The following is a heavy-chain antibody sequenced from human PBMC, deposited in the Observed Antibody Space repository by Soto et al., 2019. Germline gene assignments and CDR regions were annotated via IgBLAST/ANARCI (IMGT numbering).Heavy chain of an antibody. CDR2: INLILSMS. CDR1: GDTFNFYS. J-gene: IGHJ4*02. V-gene: IGHV1-69*02. Sequence: QVQLVQSGAEVKKPGSSVRVSCKASGDTFNFYSINWVRQAPGLGLEWMGRINLILSMSNYAQRFQGRVTMTADKSTSTAYMELSSLRSEDTAMYYCASSYGSGYRAFDSWGQGALVTVSS. CDR3: ASSYGSGYRAFDS. D-gene: IGHD3-10*01.